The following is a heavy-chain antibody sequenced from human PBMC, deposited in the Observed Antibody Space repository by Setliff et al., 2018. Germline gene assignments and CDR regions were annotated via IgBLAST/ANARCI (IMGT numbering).Heavy chain of an antibody. CDR1: GYTLTELS. D-gene: IGHD3-22*01. J-gene: IGHJ4*02. CDR2: FDPEDGET. CDR3: ATRLYDSSGYQDLGY. Sequence: ASVKVSCKVSGYTLTELSRHWVRQAPGKGLERMGGFDPEDGETIYAQKFQGRVTMTEDTSTDTAYMELSSLRSEDTAVYYCATRLYDSSGYQDLGYWGQGTLVTVSS. V-gene: IGHV1-24*01.